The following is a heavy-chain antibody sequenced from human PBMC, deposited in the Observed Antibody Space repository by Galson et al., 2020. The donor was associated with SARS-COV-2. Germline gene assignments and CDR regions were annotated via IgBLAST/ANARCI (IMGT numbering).Heavy chain of an antibody. CDR2: MNPNSGNT. V-gene: IGHV1-8*01. Sequence: ASVKVSCKASGYTFTSYDINWVRQATGQGLEWMGWMNPNSGNTGYAQKFQGRVTMTRNTSISTAYMELSSLRSEDTAVYYCARALRQRSIVVVTRYYFDYWGQGTLVTVSS. CDR1: GYTFTSYD. J-gene: IGHJ4*02. D-gene: IGHD2-21*02. CDR3: ARALRQRSIVVVTRYYFDY.